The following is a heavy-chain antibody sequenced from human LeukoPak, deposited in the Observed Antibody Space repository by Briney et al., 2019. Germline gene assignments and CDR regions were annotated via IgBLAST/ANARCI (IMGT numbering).Heavy chain of an antibody. V-gene: IGHV3-23*01. CDR2: MKGTGET. CDR3: ARASWVSSADAVW. J-gene: IGHJ4*02. CDR1: GLSFSCFA. Sequence: GGSLTLSCAASGLSFSCFAMSWVRQAPARGLEWLSSMKGTGETFYADSVRGRFTLSRDDSRNTVYLQLNNLRVEDTAVYYCARASWVSSADAVWWGQGTVVTVSS. D-gene: IGHD3-16*01.